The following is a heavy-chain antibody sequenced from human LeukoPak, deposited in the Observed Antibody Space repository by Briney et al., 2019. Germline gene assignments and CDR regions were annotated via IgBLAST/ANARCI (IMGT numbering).Heavy chain of an antibody. D-gene: IGHD1-1*01. CDR3: VKESNWNDHSAFDI. CDR2: ISYDGSFK. V-gene: IGHV3-30*18. J-gene: IGHJ3*02. Sequence: GRSLRLSCAASGFTSSNYVMHWVRQAPGKGLEWVALISYDGSFKKNADSVKDRFTISRDTSKNTLYLQNSLRAEDTAVYYCVKESNWNDHSAFDIWGQGTMVTVSS. CDR1: GFTSSNYV.